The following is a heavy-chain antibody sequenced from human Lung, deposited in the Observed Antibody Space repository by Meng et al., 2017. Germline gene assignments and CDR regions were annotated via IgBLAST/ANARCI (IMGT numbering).Heavy chain of an antibody. CDR1: GGSITSSTW. Sequence: QVKLLESGPGLVKPSGTLSLTCAVSGGSITSSTWWSWVRQTPGKGLEWFGEIFHSGSTNYNPPLESRVTISVDKSKNQFSLKVYSVTAADTATYYCARFDISSSGRGDYWGQGSLVTVSS. CDR2: IFHSGST. CDR3: ARFDISSSGRGDY. D-gene: IGHD1-26*01. J-gene: IGHJ4*02. V-gene: IGHV4-4*02.